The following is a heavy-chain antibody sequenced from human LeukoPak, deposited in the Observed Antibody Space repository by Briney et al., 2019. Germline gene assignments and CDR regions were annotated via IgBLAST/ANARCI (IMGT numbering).Heavy chain of an antibody. J-gene: IGHJ4*02. D-gene: IGHD6-13*01. Sequence: KSGGSLRLSCAASGFTFSSYSMNWVRQAPGKGLEWVSSISSSSSYIYYADSVKGRFTISRDNAKNSLYLQMNSLRAEDTAVYYCARDWAAAAFYMFDYWGQGTLVTVSS. CDR3: ARDWAAAAFYMFDY. CDR2: ISSSSSYI. CDR1: GFTFSSYS. V-gene: IGHV3-21*01.